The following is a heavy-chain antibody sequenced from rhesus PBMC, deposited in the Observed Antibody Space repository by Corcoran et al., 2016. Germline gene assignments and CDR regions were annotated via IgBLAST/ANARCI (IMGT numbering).Heavy chain of an antibody. CDR3: ARYGPDQRGYNRFDV. Sequence: QMQLQESGPGLVKPSATLSLPSPGSGGSFSSYWLSWFRQPPGTGLEGIGENNANSGSTNYNPYLKSRVTISKDASKNQLSLRLSSVAAADTAVYYCARYGPDQRGYNRFDVWGPGVLVTVSS. D-gene: IGHD3-3*01. CDR1: GGSFSSYW. J-gene: IGHJ5-1*01. V-gene: IGHV4-80*01. CDR2: NNANSGST.